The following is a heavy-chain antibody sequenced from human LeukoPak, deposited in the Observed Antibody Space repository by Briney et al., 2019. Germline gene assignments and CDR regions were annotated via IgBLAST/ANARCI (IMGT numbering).Heavy chain of an antibody. CDR2: ISSSSSTI. J-gene: IGHJ3*02. V-gene: IGHV3-48*01. CDR1: GFTFNSYN. D-gene: IGHD1-26*01. CDR3: AKSYRGSLAHDAFDI. Sequence: GGSLRLSCAASGFTFNSYNMNWVRQAPGKGLEWVSYISSSSSTIYYADSVKGRFTISRDNSKNTLYLQMNSLRAEDTAVYYCAKSYRGSLAHDAFDIWGQGTMVTVSS.